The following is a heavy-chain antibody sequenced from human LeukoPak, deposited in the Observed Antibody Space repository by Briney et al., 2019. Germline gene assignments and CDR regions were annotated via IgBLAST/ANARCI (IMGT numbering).Heavy chain of an antibody. CDR3: AKDQRSYYASGSHYRGGNWFDP. Sequence: SGGSLRLSCAASGFSFNKYGMHWVRQAPGKGLEWVAFIRYGSNKYYADSVKGRFTTSRDNSKNTVYVQMNSLRAEDTAVYYCAKDQRSYYASGSHYRGGNWFDPWGQGTLVTVSS. J-gene: IGHJ5*02. V-gene: IGHV3-30*02. D-gene: IGHD3-10*01. CDR2: IRYGSNK. CDR1: GFSFNKYG.